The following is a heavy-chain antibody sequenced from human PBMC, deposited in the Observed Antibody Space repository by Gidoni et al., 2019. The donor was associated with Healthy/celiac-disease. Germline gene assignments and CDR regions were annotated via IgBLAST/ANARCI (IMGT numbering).Heavy chain of an antibody. V-gene: IGHV3-23*01. D-gene: IGHD2-21*01. J-gene: IGHJ4*02. Sequence: EVQLLESGGGLVQPGGSLRLSCAASGFTFSSYAMSWVRQAPGKGLDWVSAISGSGGSTYYADSVKGRFTISRDNSKNTLYLQMNSLRAEDTAVYYCATAESPYDPVDYWGQGTLVTVSS. CDR2: ISGSGGST. CDR3: ATAESPYDPVDY. CDR1: GFTFSSYA.